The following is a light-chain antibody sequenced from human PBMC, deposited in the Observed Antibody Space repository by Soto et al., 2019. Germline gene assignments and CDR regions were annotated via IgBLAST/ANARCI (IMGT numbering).Light chain of an antibody. CDR3: CSYAVSSTHHV. V-gene: IGLV2-23*02. J-gene: IGLJ1*01. CDR1: SSDVGSYNL. CDR2: EVS. Sequence: QSVLTQPASVSGSPGQSITISCTGTSSDVGSYNLVSWYQQHPGKAPKLMIYEVSKRPSGVSNRSSGSKSGNTASLTISGLQADDEADYYCCSYAVSSTHHVFGTGTKLTVL.